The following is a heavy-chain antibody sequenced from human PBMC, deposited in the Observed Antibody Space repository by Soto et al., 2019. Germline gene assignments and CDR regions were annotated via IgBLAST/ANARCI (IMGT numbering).Heavy chain of an antibody. Sequence: ASVKVSCKASGYTFTGYYMHWVRQAPGQGLEWMGWINPNSGGTNYAQKFQGWVTMTRDTSISTAYMELSRLRSDDTAVYYCARERSAWFGELYKWFDPWGQGTLVTVS. CDR3: ARERSAWFGELYKWFDP. CDR2: INPNSGGT. V-gene: IGHV1-2*04. D-gene: IGHD3-10*01. J-gene: IGHJ5*02. CDR1: GYTFTGYY.